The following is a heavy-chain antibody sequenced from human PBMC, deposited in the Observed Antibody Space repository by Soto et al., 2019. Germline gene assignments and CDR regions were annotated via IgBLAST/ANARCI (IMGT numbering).Heavy chain of an antibody. D-gene: IGHD3-16*01. Sequence: GGSLRLSCVASGYTFNSHEMNWVRQAPGKGLEWISSISGSGTTNYAESVKGRFTISRDNAHKSLFLEMKDLRVEDTAVYYCARGGIHWGQGTLVTVSS. CDR1: GYTFNSHE. J-gene: IGHJ4*02. CDR2: ISGSGTT. V-gene: IGHV3-48*03. CDR3: ARGGIH.